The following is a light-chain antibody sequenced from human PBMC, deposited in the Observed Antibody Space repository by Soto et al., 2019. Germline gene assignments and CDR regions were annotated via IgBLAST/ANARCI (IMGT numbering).Light chain of an antibody. J-gene: IGLJ3*02. Sequence: QSVLTQSPSASASLGASVKLTCTLSSGHSNYAIAWHQQQPEKGPRYLMKLNSDGSHSKGDGIPDRFSGSSSGAERYLTISSLQSXDEADYYCQTWGTGLWVFGGGTKLTVL. CDR2: LNSDGSH. CDR3: QTWGTGLWV. CDR1: SGHSNYA. V-gene: IGLV4-69*01.